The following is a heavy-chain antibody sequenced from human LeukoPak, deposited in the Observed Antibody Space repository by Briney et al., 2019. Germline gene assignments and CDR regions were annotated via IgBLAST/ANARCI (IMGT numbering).Heavy chain of an antibody. CDR1: GFTFRNYG. CDR2: ISYDGSDK. Sequence: PGRSLRLSCAASGFTFRNYGMHWVRQAPGKGLEWVSIISYDGSDKYYADSVKGRFTISRDNSKNTLYLQMNSLRAEDTAVYYCAKDKYNFWSGSNYHYMDVWGKGTTVTVSS. V-gene: IGHV3-30*18. J-gene: IGHJ6*03. CDR3: AKDKYNFWSGSNYHYMDV. D-gene: IGHD3-3*01.